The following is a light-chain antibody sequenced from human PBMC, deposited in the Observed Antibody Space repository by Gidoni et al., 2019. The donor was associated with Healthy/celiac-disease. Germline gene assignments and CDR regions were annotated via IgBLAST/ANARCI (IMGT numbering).Light chain of an antibody. CDR1: QSVLYSSNNKYY. CDR3: QQYYSTPWT. J-gene: IGKJ1*01. V-gene: IGKV4-1*01. CDR2: WAS. Sequence: DIVMTQSPDSLAVSLGERATNNCKSSQSVLYSSNNKYYLAWYQQKPGQPPKLLIYWASTRESGGPDRFSGSGSGTDFTLTISSLQAEDGAVDYCQQYYSTPWTFGQGTKVEIK.